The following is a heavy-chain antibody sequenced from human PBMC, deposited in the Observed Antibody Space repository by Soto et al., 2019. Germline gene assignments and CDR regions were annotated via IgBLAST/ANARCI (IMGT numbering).Heavy chain of an antibody. CDR1: GFTFSSYA. CDR3: ARSYTYYYGMDV. CDR2: ISYDGSNK. D-gene: IGHD4-4*01. J-gene: IGHJ6*02. V-gene: IGHV3-30-3*01. Sequence: GGSLRLSCAASGFTFSSYAMHWVRQAPGKGLEWVAVISYDGSNKYYADSVKGRFTISRDNSKNTLYLQMNSLRAEDTAVYYCARSYTYYYGMDVWGQGTTVTVSS.